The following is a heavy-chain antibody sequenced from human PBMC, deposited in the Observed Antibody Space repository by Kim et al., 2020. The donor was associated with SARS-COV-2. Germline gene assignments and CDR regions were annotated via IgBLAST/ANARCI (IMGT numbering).Heavy chain of an antibody. CDR3: ARFEPTLDY. D-gene: IGHD3-16*01. CDR2: IYYSGST. J-gene: IGHJ4*02. CDR1: GGSISSSSYY. Sequence: SETLSLTCTVSGGSISSSSYYWGWIRQPPGKGLEWIGSIYYSGSTYYNPSLKSRVTISVDTSKNQFSLKLSSVTAADTAVYYCARFEPTLDYWGQGTLVTVSS. V-gene: IGHV4-39*01.